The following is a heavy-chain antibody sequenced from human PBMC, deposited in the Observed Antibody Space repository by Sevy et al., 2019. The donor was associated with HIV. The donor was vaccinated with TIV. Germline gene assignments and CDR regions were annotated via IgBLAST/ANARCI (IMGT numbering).Heavy chain of an antibody. V-gene: IGHV4-59*13. CDR3: ARRYFYASRGSTVFDY. Sequence: SETLSLTCTVSGVSISSFYWSWIRQPPGKGLEWIGNIYYSGSTNYNPSLKSRVTISVDTSKNQFSLKLSSVTAADTAVYYCARRYFYASRGSTVFDYGGQGTLVTVSS. CDR2: IYYSGST. D-gene: IGHD3-22*01. J-gene: IGHJ4*02. CDR1: GVSISSFY.